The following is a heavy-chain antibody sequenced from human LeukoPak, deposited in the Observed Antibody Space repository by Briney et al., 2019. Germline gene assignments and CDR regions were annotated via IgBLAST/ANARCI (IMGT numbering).Heavy chain of an antibody. CDR1: GGSFSGYY. CDR3: ARQEELVVVPAAISY. J-gene: IGHJ4*02. Sequence: SETLSLTCAVYGGSFSGYYWSWIRQPPGKGLEWIGEINHSGSTNYNPSLKSRVTISVDTSKNQFSLKLSSVTAADTAVYYCARQEELVVVPAAISYWGQGTLVTVSS. V-gene: IGHV4-34*01. CDR2: INHSGST. D-gene: IGHD2-2*02.